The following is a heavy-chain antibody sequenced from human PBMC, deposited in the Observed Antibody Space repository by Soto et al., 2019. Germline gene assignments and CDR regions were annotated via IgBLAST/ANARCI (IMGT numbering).Heavy chain of an antibody. V-gene: IGHV1-69*13. CDR1: GGTFSSYA. CDR2: IIPFFNTT. J-gene: IGHJ4*02. CDR3: ARHQWLRACLI. Sequence: SVKVSCKASGGTFSSYAISWVRQAPGQGLEWMGGIIPFFNTTHYAQKFQGRVTITADESTSTAYMELTSLRSEDTAVYYCARHQWLRACLIWGQGTLVTVSS. D-gene: IGHD5-12*01.